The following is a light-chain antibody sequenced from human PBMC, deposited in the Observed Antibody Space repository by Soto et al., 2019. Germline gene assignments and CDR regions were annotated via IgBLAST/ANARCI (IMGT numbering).Light chain of an antibody. CDR3: QQYNTWSSIT. J-gene: IGKJ5*01. CDR2: GAS. CDR1: ESLSSY. V-gene: IGKV3-15*01. Sequence: EIVMTQSPATLSVSPGERVTLSCRASESLSSYLAWYQQKPGQAPSLLMYGASTRATGIPARFSGSGSGTEFTLTISSLQSEDFAVYYCQQYNTWSSITFGQGTRLQIK.